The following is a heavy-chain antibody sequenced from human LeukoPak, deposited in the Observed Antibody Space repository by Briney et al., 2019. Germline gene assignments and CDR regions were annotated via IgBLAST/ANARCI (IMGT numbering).Heavy chain of an antibody. V-gene: IGHV3-48*01. CDR2: ISSSSSTI. CDR1: GFRFSTYW. Sequence: PGGSLRLSRAASGFRFSTYWMSWVRQAPGKGLEWVSHISSSSSTIYYADSVKGRFTISRDNSKNTLYLQMNSPRAEDTAVYYCAKPRGGDFRSGYLYFDYWGQGTLVTVSS. D-gene: IGHD3-3*01. CDR3: AKPRGGDFRSGYLYFDY. J-gene: IGHJ4*02.